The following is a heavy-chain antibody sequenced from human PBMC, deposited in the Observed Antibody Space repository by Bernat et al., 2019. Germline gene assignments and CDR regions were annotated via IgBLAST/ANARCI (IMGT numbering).Heavy chain of an antibody. J-gene: IGHJ4*02. CDR1: GYIFTTYA. CDR2: INTNTGNP. D-gene: IGHD4-17*01. V-gene: IGHV7-4-1*02. Sequence: QEQLVQSGSELKEPGASVKVSCKASGYIFTTYAMNWVRQAPGRGPEWMGWINTNTGNPTYVQGFTGRFVFSLDTSVSTAYLQISSLKAEDTAVYYCARDRGGRLRLFEYWGQGTLVTVSS. CDR3: ARDRGGRLRLFEY.